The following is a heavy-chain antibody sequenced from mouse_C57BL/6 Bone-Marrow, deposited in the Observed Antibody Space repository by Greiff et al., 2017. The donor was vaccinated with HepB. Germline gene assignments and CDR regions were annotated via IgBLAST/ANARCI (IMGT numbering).Heavy chain of an antibody. CDR3: ARSNWFAY. CDR1: GYTFTDYY. V-gene: IGHV1-76*01. Sequence: QVQLKESGAELVRPGASVKLSCKASGYTFTDYYINWVKQRPGQGLEWIARIYPGSGNTYYNEKFKGKATLTAEKSSSTAYMQLSSLTSQDSAVCFCARSNWFAYWGQGTLVTVSA. J-gene: IGHJ3*01. CDR2: IYPGSGNT.